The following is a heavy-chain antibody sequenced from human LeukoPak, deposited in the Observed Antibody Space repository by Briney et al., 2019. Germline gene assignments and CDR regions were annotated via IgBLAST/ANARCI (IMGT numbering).Heavy chain of an antibody. CDR3: ATDLAGELERPWFGP. J-gene: IGHJ5*02. CDR2: FDPEDGET. D-gene: IGHD1-1*01. Sequence: ASVKVSCKVSGYTLTELSMHWVRQAPGKGLEWMGGFDPEDGETIYAQKFQGRVTMTEDTSTDTAYMELSSLRSEDTAVYYCATDLAGELERPWFGPWGQGTLVTVSS. V-gene: IGHV1-24*01. CDR1: GYTLTELS.